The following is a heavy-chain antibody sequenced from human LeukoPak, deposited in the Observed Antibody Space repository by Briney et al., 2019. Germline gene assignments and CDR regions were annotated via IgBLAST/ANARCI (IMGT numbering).Heavy chain of an antibody. J-gene: IGHJ3*02. CDR2: IYSSEGT. Sequence: SETLSLTCIVSGGSISSYYWSWIRQPPGEGLEWIGYIYSSEGTNYNPSLQSRADLSVDTSKHQIHLNLSSVTAADTAVYYCARERGALSGSYDAFDIWGQGTMVTVSS. CDR3: ARERGALSGSYDAFDI. D-gene: IGHD1-26*01. CDR1: GGSISSYY. V-gene: IGHV4-59*01.